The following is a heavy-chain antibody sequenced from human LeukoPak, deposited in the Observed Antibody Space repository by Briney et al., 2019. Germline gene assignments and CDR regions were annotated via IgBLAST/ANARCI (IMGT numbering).Heavy chain of an antibody. Sequence: GGSLRLSCAASGFTFSNSAMSWVRQAPGKGLEWVSTLSGSGITTYYADSVKGRFTISRDHSKNTLYLQMNSLRAEDPAVYYCAKGIYSSGWSYFDYWGHGTLVTVSS. CDR2: LSGSGITT. CDR1: GFTFSNSA. J-gene: IGHJ4*01. CDR3: AKGIYSSGWSYFDY. V-gene: IGHV3-23*01. D-gene: IGHD6-19*01.